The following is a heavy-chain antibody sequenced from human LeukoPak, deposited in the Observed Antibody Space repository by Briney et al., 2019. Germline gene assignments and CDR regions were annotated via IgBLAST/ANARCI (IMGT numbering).Heavy chain of an antibody. D-gene: IGHD4-17*01. Sequence: PGGSLRLSCAASGFTFSVYWMHWVRQAPGRGLVWVSLINSDGSSTRYADSVKGRFTISRDDSKNTLYLQMHSLRDEDTAVYYCARHLSGDDIWGQGTMVTVSS. CDR2: INSDGSST. CDR3: ARHLSGDDI. J-gene: IGHJ3*02. V-gene: IGHV3-74*01. CDR1: GFTFSVYW.